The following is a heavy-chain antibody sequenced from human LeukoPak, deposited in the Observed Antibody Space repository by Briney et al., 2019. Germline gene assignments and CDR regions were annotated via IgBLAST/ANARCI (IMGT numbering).Heavy chain of an antibody. CDR3: ARGTKYYGSGSFSNWFDP. J-gene: IGHJ5*02. D-gene: IGHD3-10*01. Sequence: PSETLSLTCAVYGGSFSGYYWSWIRQPPGKGLEWIGEINHSGSTNYNPSLKSRVTISVDTSKNQFSLKLSSVTAADTAVYYCARGTKYYGSGSFSNWFDPWGQGTLVTVPS. CDR1: GGSFSGYY. CDR2: INHSGST. V-gene: IGHV4-34*01.